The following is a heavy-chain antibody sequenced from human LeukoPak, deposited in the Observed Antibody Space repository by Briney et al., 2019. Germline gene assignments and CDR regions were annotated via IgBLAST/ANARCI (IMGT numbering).Heavy chain of an antibody. CDR3: AKVTHSYYYYMDV. V-gene: IGHV3-23*01. Sequence: GGSLRLSCAASGFSFSDYAMSWVRQAPGKGLEWVSAISGSGGDTYFADSVKGRFTISRDNSKRTVYLQMDSLRAEDTAVYYCAKVTHSYYYYMDVWGNGTTVTVSS. CDR2: ISGSGGDT. J-gene: IGHJ6*03. CDR1: GFSFSDYA.